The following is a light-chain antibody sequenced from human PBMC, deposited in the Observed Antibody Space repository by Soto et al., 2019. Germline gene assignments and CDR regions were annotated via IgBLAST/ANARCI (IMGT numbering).Light chain of an antibody. CDR1: QHVSRSY. Sequence: EIVLTQSPGTLSLSPGERATLSCSASQHVSRSYLAWYQQKPGQAPRLLIYGASRRATGIPDRFSGSGSGIYFTLTMSGLEPEDFAVFSCQQYGSSPLTFGGGTGVVIK. CDR3: QQYGSSPLT. V-gene: IGKV3-20*01. CDR2: GAS. J-gene: IGKJ4*01.